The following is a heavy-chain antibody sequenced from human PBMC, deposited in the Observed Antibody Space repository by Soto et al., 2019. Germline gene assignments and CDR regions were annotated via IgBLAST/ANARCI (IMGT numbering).Heavy chain of an antibody. CDR1: GDSVSSNSAA. Sequence: SQTLSLTCAISGDSVSSNSAAWNWIRQSPSRGLEWLGRTYYRSKWYNDYAVSVKSRITINPDTSKNQFSLQLNSVTPEDTAVYYCARVPGIAVAGSRGAYFDYWGQGTLVTVSS. V-gene: IGHV6-1*01. CDR2: TYYRSKWYN. D-gene: IGHD6-19*01. CDR3: ARVPGIAVAGSRGAYFDY. J-gene: IGHJ4*02.